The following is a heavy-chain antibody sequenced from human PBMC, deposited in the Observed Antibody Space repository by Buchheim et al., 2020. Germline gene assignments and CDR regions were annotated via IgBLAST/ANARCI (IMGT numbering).Heavy chain of an antibody. CDR2: LSANGGEA. CDR1: GFVFSTYS. J-gene: IGHJ4*01. D-gene: IGHD3-3*01. Sequence: EVQLLESGGGLVQAGGSLRLSCAASGFVFSTYSMNWVRQAPGKGPEWVSILSANGGEAHYADSVKGRFTISRDHSKNTLSLQLNSLRADDTAVYYCARGASTITRHFDNWGQGTL. V-gene: IGHV3-23*01. CDR3: ARGASTITRHFDN.